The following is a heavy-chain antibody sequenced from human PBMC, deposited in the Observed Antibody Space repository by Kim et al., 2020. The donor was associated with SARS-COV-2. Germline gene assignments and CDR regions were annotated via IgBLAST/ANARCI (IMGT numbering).Heavy chain of an antibody. CDR3: TTRNYYDSSGYYLRGDY. CDR1: GFTFSNAW. Sequence: GGSLRLSCAASGFTFSNAWMSWVRQAPGKGLEWVGRIKSKTDGGTTDYAAPVKGRFTISRDDSKNTLYLQMNSLKTEDTAVYYCTTRNYYDSSGYYLRGDYWGQGTLVTVSS. D-gene: IGHD3-22*01. CDR2: IKSKTDGGTT. V-gene: IGHV3-15*01. J-gene: IGHJ4*02.